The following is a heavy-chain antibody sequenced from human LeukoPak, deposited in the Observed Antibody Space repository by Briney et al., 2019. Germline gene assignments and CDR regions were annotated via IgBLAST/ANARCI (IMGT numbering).Heavy chain of an antibody. CDR1: DSLSPSS. CDR2: ISQSGNT. D-gene: IGHD1-20*01. V-gene: IGHV4-34*01. J-gene: IGHJ6*03. CDR3: ARGILRYDWTDSDVRAFHYYHYMDV. Sequence: SETLSLTCAGDSLSPSSVTWVRQPPGQGLEWIGEISQSGNTNYSPSLKSRLTMSIHTSKSQISLNLSSATTADTAVYFCARGILRYDWTDSDVRAFHYYHYMDVWGPGVTVIVSS.